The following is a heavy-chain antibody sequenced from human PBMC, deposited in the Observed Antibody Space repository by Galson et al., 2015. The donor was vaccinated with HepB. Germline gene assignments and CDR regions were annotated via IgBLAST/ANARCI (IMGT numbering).Heavy chain of an antibody. D-gene: IGHD3-22*01. Sequence: SLRLSCAASGFTFSSYGMHWVRQAPGKGLEWVAVISYDGNNKYYADSVKGRFTISRDNSKNTLYLQMNSLRAEDTAVYYCATRGSSGTPAYWGQGTLVTVSS. V-gene: IGHV3-30*03. CDR1: GFTFSSYG. CDR2: ISYDGNNK. J-gene: IGHJ4*02. CDR3: ATRGSSGTPAY.